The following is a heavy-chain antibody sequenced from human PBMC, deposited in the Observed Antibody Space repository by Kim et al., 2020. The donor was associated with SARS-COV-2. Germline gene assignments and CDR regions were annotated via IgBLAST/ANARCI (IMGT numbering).Heavy chain of an antibody. J-gene: IGHJ5*02. Sequence: SETLSLTCTVSGGSVSSGSYYWSWIRQPPGKGLEWIGYIYYSGSTNYNPSLKSRVTISVDTSKNQFSLKLSSVTAADTAVYYCARDLYGSGSYYSNWFDPWGQGTLVTVSS. CDR3: ARDLYGSGSYYSNWFDP. CDR2: IYYSGST. D-gene: IGHD3-10*01. CDR1: GGSVSSGSYY. V-gene: IGHV4-61*01.